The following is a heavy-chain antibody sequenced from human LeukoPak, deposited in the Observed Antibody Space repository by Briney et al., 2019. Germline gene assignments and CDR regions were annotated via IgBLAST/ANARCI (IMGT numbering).Heavy chain of an antibody. Sequence: GGSLRLSCAASGFTFSSYWMSWVRQAPGKGLEWVANIKQDGSEKYYVDSVKGRFTISRDNAKNSLYLQMNSLRAEDTAVYYCARDTAGTTAGVWYNYYYYYMDVWGKGTTVTVSS. CDR2: IKQDGSEK. CDR3: ARDTAGTTAGVWYNYYYYYMDV. V-gene: IGHV3-7*01. J-gene: IGHJ6*03. CDR1: GFTFSSYW. D-gene: IGHD1-7*01.